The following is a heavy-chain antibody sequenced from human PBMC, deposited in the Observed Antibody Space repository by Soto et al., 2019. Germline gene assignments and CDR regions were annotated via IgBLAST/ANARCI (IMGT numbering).Heavy chain of an antibody. V-gene: IGHV1-8*01. D-gene: IGHD3-22*01. CDR3: ARPMYYYDSSGYYQADDYYGMDV. J-gene: IGHJ6*02. CDR2: MNPNSGNT. Sequence: QVQLVQSGAEVKKPAASVKVSCKASGYTFTSYDINWVRQATGQGLEWMGWMNPNSGNTGYAQKLQGRVTMTRNTAISTAYMELSTLKSEVTAVYYWARPMYYYDSSGYYQADDYYGMDVWGQGSTVTVSS. CDR1: GYTFTSYD.